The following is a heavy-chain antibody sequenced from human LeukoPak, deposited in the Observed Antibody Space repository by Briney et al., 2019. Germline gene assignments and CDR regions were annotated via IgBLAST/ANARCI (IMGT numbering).Heavy chain of an antibody. CDR2: IYHSGST. D-gene: IGHD5-18*01. V-gene: IGHV4-38-2*01. Sequence: PGGSLRLSCAASGFTFSSYSMNWVRQAPGKGLEWIGSIYHSGSTYYNPSLKSRVTISVDTSKNQFSLKLSSVTAADTAVYYCARLWIQLSRHLHGMDVWGQGTTVTVSS. CDR1: GFTFSSYS. CDR3: ARLWIQLSRHLHGMDV. J-gene: IGHJ6*02.